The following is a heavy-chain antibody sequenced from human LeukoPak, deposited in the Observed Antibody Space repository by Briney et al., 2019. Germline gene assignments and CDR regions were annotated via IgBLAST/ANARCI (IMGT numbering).Heavy chain of an antibody. J-gene: IGHJ1*01. CDR3: ATNGWFCLDH. CDR2: IYHSGST. Sequence: SETLSLTCAVSGGSISSDNWWSWVRQPPGKGLEWIGEIYHSGSTNYNPSLQSRVTISVDKSNNHFSLRLTSVTAADTAVYYCATNGWFCLDHWGQGALVTVSS. CDR1: GGSISSDNW. D-gene: IGHD6-19*01. V-gene: IGHV4-4*02.